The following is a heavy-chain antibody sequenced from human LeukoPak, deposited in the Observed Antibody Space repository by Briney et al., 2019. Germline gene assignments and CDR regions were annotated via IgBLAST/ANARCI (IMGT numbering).Heavy chain of an antibody. J-gene: IGHJ4*02. V-gene: IGHV3-30*02. D-gene: IGHD6-19*01. CDR3: AKDVGVATLRYYFDY. CDR2: IRYDGSNK. Sequence: GGSLRLSCAASGFTFSSYGMHWVRQAPGKRLEWVAFIRYDGSNKYYADSVKGRFTISRDNSKNTLYLQMNSLRAEDTAVYYCAKDVGVATLRYYFDYWGQGTLVTVSS. CDR1: GFTFSSYG.